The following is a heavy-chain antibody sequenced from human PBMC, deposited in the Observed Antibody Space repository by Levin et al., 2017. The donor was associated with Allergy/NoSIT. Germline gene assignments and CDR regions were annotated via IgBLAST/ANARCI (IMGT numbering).Heavy chain of an antibody. Sequence: PSETLSLTCTVSGASISSGTHYWSWIRQPAGKGLEWIGRVYTSGSTKYNPSLKSRVTISVDTSKNQFSLRLSSVIAADTALYFCARDVAGTSAAYYYYMDVWGKGTTVTVSS. CDR3: ARDVAGTSAAYYYYMDV. J-gene: IGHJ6*03. D-gene: IGHD2-2*01. CDR2: VYTSGST. CDR1: GASISSGTHY. V-gene: IGHV4-61*02.